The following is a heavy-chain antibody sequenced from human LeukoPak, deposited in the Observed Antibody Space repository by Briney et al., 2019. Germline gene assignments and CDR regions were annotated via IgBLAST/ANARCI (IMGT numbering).Heavy chain of an antibody. J-gene: IGHJ1*01. D-gene: IGHD6-19*01. CDR3: AKDPMRYSSGWPEYFQH. CDR1: GFTFSSYA. Sequence: PGGSLRLSCAASGFTFSSYAMHWVRQAPGKGLEWVAVISYDGSNKYYADSVKGRFTISRDNSKNTLYLQMNSLRAEDTAVYYCAKDPMRYSSGWPEYFQHWGQGTLVTVSS. CDR2: ISYDGSNK. V-gene: IGHV3-30-3*01.